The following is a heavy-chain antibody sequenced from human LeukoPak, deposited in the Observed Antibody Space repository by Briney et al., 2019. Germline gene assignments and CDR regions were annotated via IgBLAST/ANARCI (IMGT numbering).Heavy chain of an antibody. D-gene: IGHD2-2*01. CDR2: MNPNSGNT. V-gene: IGHV1-8*02. J-gene: IGHJ4*02. CDR3: ARGRAVPAAMGY. Sequence: GASVKVSCRASGYTFTGYYMHWVRQAPGQGLEWMGWMNPNSGNTGYAQKFQGRVTMTRNTSISTAYMELSSLRSEDTAVYYCARGRAVPAAMGYWGQGTLVTVSS. CDR1: GYTFTGYY.